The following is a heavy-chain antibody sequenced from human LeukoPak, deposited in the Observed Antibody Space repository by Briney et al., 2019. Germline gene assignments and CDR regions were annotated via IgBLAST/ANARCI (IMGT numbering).Heavy chain of an antibody. CDR2: IYTSGST. CDR1: GGSISSGSYY. D-gene: IGHD1-26*01. CDR3: ARASRVGATNYYYYYMDV. J-gene: IGHJ6*03. Sequence: PSETLSLTCTVSGGSISSGSYYWSWIRQPAGKGLEWIGRIYTSGSTNYNPSLKSRVTISVDTSKNQFSLKLSSVTAADTAVYYCARASRVGATNYYYYYMDVWGKGTTVTISS. V-gene: IGHV4-61*02.